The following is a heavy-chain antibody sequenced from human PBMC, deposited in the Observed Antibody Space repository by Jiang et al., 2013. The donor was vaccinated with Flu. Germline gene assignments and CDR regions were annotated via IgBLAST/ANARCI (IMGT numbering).Heavy chain of an antibody. J-gene: IGHJ6*02. V-gene: IGHV3-7*03. CDR3: ARAGYYYAMDV. CDR2: IKQDGSEK. Sequence: RLSCEDSGLTFSRYWMTWVRQAPGKGLDWVANIKQDGSEKYYVDSVKGRFTVSRDNAKNLVYLQMNSLRVEDTAVYYCARAGYYYAMDVWGQGTTVTVSS. CDR1: GLTFSRYW.